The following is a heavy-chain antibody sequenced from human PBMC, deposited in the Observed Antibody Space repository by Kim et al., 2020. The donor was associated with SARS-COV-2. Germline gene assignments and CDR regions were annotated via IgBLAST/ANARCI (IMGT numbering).Heavy chain of an antibody. V-gene: IGHV4-31*03. J-gene: IGHJ1*01. Sequence: SETLSLTCTVSGDSISSGNFYWSWHRQPPGKGLEWIGYISHSGKTYYNSSLKSRPTISVDTSRNQSLLHLSSVTAADTAVYYCARDLEAVVRGVMGHWG. CDR3: ARDLEAVVRGVMGH. CDR1: GDSISSGNFY. D-gene: IGHD3-10*01. CDR2: ISHSGKT.